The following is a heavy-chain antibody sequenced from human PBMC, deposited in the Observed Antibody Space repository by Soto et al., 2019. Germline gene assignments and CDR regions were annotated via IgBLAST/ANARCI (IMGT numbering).Heavy chain of an antibody. D-gene: IGHD3-22*01. J-gene: IGHJ4*02. CDR3: ARHREYYYDSSGFGDY. CDR2: IYYSGST. V-gene: IGHV4-39*01. Sequence: SETLSLTCTVSGGSISSSSYYWGWIRQPPGKGLEWIGSIYYSGSTYYNPSLKSRVTISVDTSKNQFSLKLSSVTAADTAVYYCARHREYYYDSSGFGDYWGQGTLVTVSS. CDR1: GGSISSSSYY.